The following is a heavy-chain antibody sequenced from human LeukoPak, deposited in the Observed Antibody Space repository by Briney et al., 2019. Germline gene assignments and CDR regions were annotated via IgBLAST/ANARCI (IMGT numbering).Heavy chain of an antibody. J-gene: IGHJ4*02. V-gene: IGHV1-46*01. D-gene: IGHD5-18*01. CDR2: INPSGGST. CDR1: GCTFTSYY. CDR3: ARDAVDTAMGDY. Sequence: ASVKVSCKASGCTFTSYYMHWVRQAPGQGLEWMGIINPSGGSTSYAQKFQGRVTMTRDTSTSTVYMELSSLRSEDTAVYYCARDAVDTAMGDYWGQGTLVTVSS.